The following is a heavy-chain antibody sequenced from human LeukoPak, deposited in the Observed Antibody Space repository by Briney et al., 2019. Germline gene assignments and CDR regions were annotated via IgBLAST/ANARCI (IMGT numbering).Heavy chain of an antibody. D-gene: IGHD3-9*01. CDR3: ARSLATGYYGAYYYYGMDV. J-gene: IGHJ6*02. CDR2: INWNGGST. CDR1: GFTSDDYG. V-gene: IGHV3-20*04. Sequence: GGSLRLSCAASGFTSDDYGMSWVRQAPGKGLEWVSGINWNGGSTGYADSVKGRFTISRDNAKNSLYLQMSSLRAEDTALYYCARSLATGYYGAYYYYGMDVWGQGTTVTVSS.